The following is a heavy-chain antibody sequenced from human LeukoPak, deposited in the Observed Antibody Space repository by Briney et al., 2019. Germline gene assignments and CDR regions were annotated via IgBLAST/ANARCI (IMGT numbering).Heavy chain of an antibody. CDR3: ARSNYYDSSGQYYFDY. J-gene: IGHJ4*02. V-gene: IGHV4-39*07. D-gene: IGHD3-22*01. Sequence: SETLSLTCTVSGGSISSSSYYWGWIRQPPGKGLEWIGEINHSGSTNYNPSLKSRVTISVDTSKNQFSLKLSSVTAADTAVYYCARSNYYDSSGQYYFDYWGQGTLVTVSS. CDR2: INHSGST. CDR1: GGSISSSSYY.